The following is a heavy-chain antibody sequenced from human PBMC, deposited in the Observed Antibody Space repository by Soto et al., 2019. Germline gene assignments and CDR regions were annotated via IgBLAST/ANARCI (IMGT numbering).Heavy chain of an antibody. D-gene: IGHD4-17*01. CDR3: ARDQPYGGNFTYAFDI. V-gene: IGHV4-31*03. CDR1: GGSISSGGYD. J-gene: IGHJ3*02. Sequence: QVQLQESGPGLVKPSQTLSLTCTVSGGSISSGGYDWSWIRQHPGKGLEWIGYIYYSGSTYYNPSLKRRVTISVDTSKNQFSLQLSSVTAADTAVYYCARDQPYGGNFTYAFDIWGQGTMVTVSS. CDR2: IYYSGST.